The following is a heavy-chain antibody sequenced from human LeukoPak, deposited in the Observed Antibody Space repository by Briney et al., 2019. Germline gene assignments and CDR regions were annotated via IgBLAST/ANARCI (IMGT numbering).Heavy chain of an antibody. Sequence: GESLKISCKGSGYSFTSYWIGWVRQMPGKGLEWMGIIYPGDSDTRYSPSFQGQVTISADKSISTAYLQWSSLKASDTAMYYCARLEYDSSGYQVGGYMDVWGKGTTVTVSS. CDR2: IYPGDSDT. J-gene: IGHJ6*03. CDR3: ARLEYDSSGYQVGGYMDV. D-gene: IGHD3-22*01. V-gene: IGHV5-51*01. CDR1: GYSFTSYW.